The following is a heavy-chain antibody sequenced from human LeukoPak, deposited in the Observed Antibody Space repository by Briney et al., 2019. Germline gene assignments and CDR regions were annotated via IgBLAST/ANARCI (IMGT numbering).Heavy chain of an antibody. J-gene: IGHJ6*04. D-gene: IGHD2-2*01. CDR2: IIPIFGTA. CDR3: AILVVPAAIGNYYGMDV. V-gene: IGHV1-69*01. Sequence: GSSVKVSCKASGGTFSSYAISWVRQAPGQVLEWMGGIIPIFGTANYAQKFQGRVTITADESTSTAYMELSSLRSEDTAVYYCAILVVPAAIGNYYGMDVWGKGTTVTVSS. CDR1: GGTFSSYA.